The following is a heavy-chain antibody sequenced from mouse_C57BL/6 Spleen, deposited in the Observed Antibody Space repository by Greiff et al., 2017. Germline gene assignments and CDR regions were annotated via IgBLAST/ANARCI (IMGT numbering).Heavy chain of an antibody. CDR1: GYTFTSYW. Sequence: VQLQQPGAELVKPGASVQMSCKASGYTFTSYWITWVKQRPGQGLEWIGDIYPGSGSTNYNEKFKSKATLTVDTSSSTAYMQLSSLTSEDSAVYYCARQPRWLPYYFDYWGQGTTLTVSS. D-gene: IGHD2-3*01. CDR3: ARQPRWLPYYFDY. J-gene: IGHJ2*01. CDR2: IYPGSGST. V-gene: IGHV1-55*01.